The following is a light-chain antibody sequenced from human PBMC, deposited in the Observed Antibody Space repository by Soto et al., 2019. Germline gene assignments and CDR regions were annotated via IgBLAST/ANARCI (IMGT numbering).Light chain of an antibody. CDR1: RTLATY. CDR2: GAS. Sequence: DIQMTQSPSSLSASLGDRVTITCRANRTLATYLNWHQQKPGKAPNLLIFGASRLQSGVPSRFSGSGSGTDFTLTISSLQPEDFATYYCQQGYSTPYTFGQGTKLEI. CDR3: QQGYSTPYT. J-gene: IGKJ2*01. V-gene: IGKV1-39*01.